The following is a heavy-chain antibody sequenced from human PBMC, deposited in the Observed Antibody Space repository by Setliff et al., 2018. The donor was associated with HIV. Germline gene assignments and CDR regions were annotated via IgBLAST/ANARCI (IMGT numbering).Heavy chain of an antibody. V-gene: IGHV1-18*01. J-gene: IGHJ6*02. Sequence: ASVKVSCKASGYTFTSYGISWVRQAPGQGLEWMGWISAYNGNTNYAQKLQGRVTMTTDTSTSTAYMELRSLRSDDTAVYYCARVLDGCNSYYYYYGMDVWGQGTTVTVSS. D-gene: IGHD4-4*01. CDR2: ISAYNGNT. CDR1: GYTFTSYG. CDR3: ARVLDGCNSYYYYYGMDV.